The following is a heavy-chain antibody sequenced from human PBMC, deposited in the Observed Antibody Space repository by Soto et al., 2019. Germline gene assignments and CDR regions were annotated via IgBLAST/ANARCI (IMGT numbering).Heavy chain of an antibody. V-gene: IGHV3-21*01. CDR1: GFTFSSYS. CDR2: ISSSSSYI. J-gene: IGHJ4*02. CDR3: GSEVPTVTNFDT. Sequence: GGSLRLSCAASGFTFSSYSMNWVRQAPGKGLEWVSSISSSSSYIYHADSVKGRFTISRDNAKNSLYLQMNSLRAEDTAVYYCGSEVPTVTNFDTWGQGSLVTVAS. D-gene: IGHD4-17*01.